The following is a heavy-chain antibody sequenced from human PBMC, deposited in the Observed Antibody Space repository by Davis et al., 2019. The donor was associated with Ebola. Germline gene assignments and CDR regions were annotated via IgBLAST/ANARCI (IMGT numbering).Heavy chain of an antibody. V-gene: IGHV3-30*12. CDR2: ISYEGRNK. CDR3: AKSGLSFGVVKYHYGMDV. D-gene: IGHD3-3*01. J-gene: IGHJ6*04. Sequence: PGGSLRLSCAASGFAFRSYGMHWVRQAPGKGLEWVAVISYEGRNKYYADSVKGRFTISRDNSKKTLYLQMNSLRAEDTAVYYCAKSGLSFGVVKYHYGMDVWGKGTTVTVSS. CDR1: GFAFRSYG.